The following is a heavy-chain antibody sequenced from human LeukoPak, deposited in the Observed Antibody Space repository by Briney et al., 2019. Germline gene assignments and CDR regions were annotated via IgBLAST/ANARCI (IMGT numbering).Heavy chain of an antibody. CDR1: GGTFSSYA. CDR3: ARYPRYATGYYYYGMDV. CDR2: IIPIFGTA. J-gene: IGHJ6*02. V-gene: IGHV1-69*13. D-gene: IGHD4-11*01. Sequence: SVKVSCKASGGTFSSYAISWVRQAPGQGLEWMGGIIPIFGTANYAQKFQGRVTITADESTSTAYMELSSLRSEDTAVYYCARYPRYATGYYYYGMDVWGQGTTVTVSS.